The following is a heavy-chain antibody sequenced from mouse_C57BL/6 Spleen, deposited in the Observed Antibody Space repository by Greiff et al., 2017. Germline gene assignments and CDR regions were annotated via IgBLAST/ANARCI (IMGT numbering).Heavy chain of an antibody. CDR1: GYTFTDYN. CDR3: AKKDGYDGLDY. CDR2: INPNNGGT. J-gene: IGHJ2*01. Sequence: EVKLLESGPELVKPGASVKMSCKASGYTFTDYNMHWVKQSHGKSLEWIGYINPNNGGTSYNQKFKGKATLTVNKSSSTAYMELRSLTSEDSAVYYCAKKDGYDGLDYWGQGTTLTVSS. D-gene: IGHD2-2*01. V-gene: IGHV1-22*01.